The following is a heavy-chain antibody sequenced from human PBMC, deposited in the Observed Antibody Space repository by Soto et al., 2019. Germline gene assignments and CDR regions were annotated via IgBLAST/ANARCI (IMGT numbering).Heavy chain of an antibody. D-gene: IGHD3-10*01. V-gene: IGHV4-59*04. CDR3: ARRASGTRFDP. J-gene: IGHJ5*02. Sequence: SETLSLTCTVSGDSISTYYWSWIRQPPGKGLEWIGNIYYNGSTYYNPSLKSRVTISVDTSKNQFSLKLSSVTAADTAVYYCARRASGTRFDPWGQGTLVPSPQ. CDR2: IYYNGST. CDR1: GDSISTYY.